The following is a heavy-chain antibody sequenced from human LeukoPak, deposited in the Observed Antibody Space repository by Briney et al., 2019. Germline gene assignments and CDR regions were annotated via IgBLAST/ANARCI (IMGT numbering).Heavy chain of an antibody. CDR1: GYTFTSHD. CDR2: MDPNSGNI. J-gene: IGHJ4*02. CDR3: ARGPGSISTSCPYYFDY. Sequence: ASVKVSCKASGYTFTSHDINWVRQATGQGLEWMGWMDPNSGNIDYAQKLQGRVTITRNTSISTAYMELSSLRSEDTAVYYCARGPGSISTSCPYYFDYWSQGTLVTVSS. D-gene: IGHD2-2*01. V-gene: IGHV1-8*03.